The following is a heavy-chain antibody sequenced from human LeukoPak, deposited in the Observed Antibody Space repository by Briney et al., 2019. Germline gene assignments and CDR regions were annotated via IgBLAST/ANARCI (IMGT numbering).Heavy chain of an antibody. CDR1: GFTFSSYS. D-gene: IGHD1-26*01. CDR2: ISSSSSTI. Sequence: GGSLRLSCAASGFTFSSYSMNWVRQAPGKGLEWVSYISSSSSTIYYADSVKGRFTISRDNAKNSLYLQMNSLRAEDTAVYYCARARGYSGSYYELDYWGQGTLVTVSS. CDR3: ARARGYSGSYYELDY. J-gene: IGHJ4*02. V-gene: IGHV3-48*04.